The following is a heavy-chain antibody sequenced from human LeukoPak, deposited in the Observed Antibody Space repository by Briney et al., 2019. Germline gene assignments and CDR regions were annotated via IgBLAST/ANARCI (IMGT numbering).Heavy chain of an antibody. CDR2: ISSSSSYI. V-gene: IGHV3-21*01. CDR3: ARDESGVPAASNFDY. CDR1: GFTFSSYS. J-gene: IGHJ4*02. Sequence: PGGSLRLSCAVSGFTFSSYSMNWVRQAPGKGLEWVSSISSSSSYIYYADSVKGRFTISRDNAKNSLYLQMNSLRAEDTAVYYCARDESGVPAASNFDYWGQGTLVTVSS. D-gene: IGHD2-2*01.